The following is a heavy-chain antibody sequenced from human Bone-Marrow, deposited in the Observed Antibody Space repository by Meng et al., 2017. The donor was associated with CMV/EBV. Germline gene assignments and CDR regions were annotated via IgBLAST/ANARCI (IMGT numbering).Heavy chain of an antibody. CDR1: GYTFIGYY. CDR3: ARDWHSHYSPPNWFDP. D-gene: IGHD2-15*01. Sequence: ASVKVSCKASGYTFIGYYIHWVRQAPGQGLEWMGWINPNSGDTNYAQRFQGRVTMTRDTSISTAYMELRRLRSDETAVYYGARDWHSHYSPPNWFDPWGQGTLVTVSS. CDR2: INPNSGDT. V-gene: IGHV1-2*02. J-gene: IGHJ5*02.